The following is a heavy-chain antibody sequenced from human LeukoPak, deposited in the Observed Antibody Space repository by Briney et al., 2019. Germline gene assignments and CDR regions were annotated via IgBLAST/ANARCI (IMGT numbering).Heavy chain of an antibody. J-gene: IGHJ4*02. CDR3: ARTPPPGATAYGAVDY. V-gene: IGHV4-34*01. Sequence: PSXTLSLTCAVYGGSFSDYYWSWIRQPPGQGLEWIGEINHSGSTNYNPSLKSRVTISVDTSKSQFSLKLSSVTAADTPVYYCARTPPPGATAYGAVDYWGQGTLVTVSS. CDR1: GGSFSDYY. D-gene: IGHD3-16*01. CDR2: INHSGST.